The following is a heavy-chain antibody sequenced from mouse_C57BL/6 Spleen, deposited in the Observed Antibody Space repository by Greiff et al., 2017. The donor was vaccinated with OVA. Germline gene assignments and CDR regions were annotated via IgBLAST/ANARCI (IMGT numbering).Heavy chain of an antibody. D-gene: IGHD2-4*01. J-gene: IGHJ4*01. Sequence: VQLQESGAELARPGASVKLSCKASGYTFTSYGISWVKQRTGQGLEWIGEIYPRSGNTYYNEKFKGKATLTADKSSSTAYMELRSLTSEDSAVYFCARWDDYDGPMAMDYWGQGTSVTVSS. CDR2: IYPRSGNT. V-gene: IGHV1-81*01. CDR1: GYTFTSYG. CDR3: ARWDDYDGPMAMDY.